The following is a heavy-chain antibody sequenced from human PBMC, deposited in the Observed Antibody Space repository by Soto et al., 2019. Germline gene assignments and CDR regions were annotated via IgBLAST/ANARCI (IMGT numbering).Heavy chain of an antibody. J-gene: IGHJ5*02. CDR3: ARQGIVGAINWFDP. CDR2: ILYTGNT. V-gene: IGHV4-39*01. D-gene: IGHD1-26*01. CDR1: DGSISSSIYY. Sequence: SETLSLPCTVSDGSISSSIYYWAWIRQPPGKGLEWIGSILYTGNTYYNPSLKSRVTISVDTSESQFSLKLSSVTATDMAVYYCARQGIVGAINWFDPWGQGTLVTVSS.